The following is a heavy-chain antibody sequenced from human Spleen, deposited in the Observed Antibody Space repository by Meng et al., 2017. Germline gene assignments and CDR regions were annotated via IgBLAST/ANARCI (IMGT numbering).Heavy chain of an antibody. CDR2: TYDRSKWYN. CDR1: GDSVSSTRAA. J-gene: IGHJ4*02. CDR3: ARMRRELVVNYYFDY. Sequence: GMVKAPQLHATHCAISGDSVSSTRAAWNWSWQSLSIGLEWLSMTYDRSKWYNDYSVSVKSRITITADTSKNQFSLQLNSVTPEDTAVYYCARMRRELVVNYYFDYWGQGTLVTVSS. V-gene: IGHV6-1*02. D-gene: IGHD6-6*01.